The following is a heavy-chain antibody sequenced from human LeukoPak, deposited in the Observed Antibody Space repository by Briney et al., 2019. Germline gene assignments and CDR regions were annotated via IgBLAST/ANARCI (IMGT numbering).Heavy chain of an antibody. D-gene: IGHD3-10*01. CDR3: AKSEDSPIWFGELKRDY. CDR1: GFSFSSYA. J-gene: IGHJ4*02. CDR2: ISGSGVTT. Sequence: TGGSLRLSCAASGFSFSSYAMSWVRQAPGKGLEWVSAISGSGVTTYHADSVKGRFTISRDNSKNTLYLQMNSLRAEDTAVYYCAKSEDSPIWFGELKRDYWGQGTLVTVSS. V-gene: IGHV3-23*01.